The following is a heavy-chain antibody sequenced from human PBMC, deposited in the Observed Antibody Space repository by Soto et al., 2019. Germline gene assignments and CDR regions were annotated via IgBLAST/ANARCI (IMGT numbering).Heavy chain of an antibody. CDR3: ASCFWSGYHV. CDR1: GGSISSGGYS. Sequence: QLQLQESGSGLVKPSQTLSLTCAVSGGSISSGGYSWSWIRQPPGKGLEWIGYIYHSGSTYYNPSLTSRVPISVDRSKNQFSLKLSSVTAADTAVYYCASCFWSGYHVWGQGTLVTVSS. CDR2: IYHSGST. D-gene: IGHD3-3*01. V-gene: IGHV4-30-2*01. J-gene: IGHJ4*02.